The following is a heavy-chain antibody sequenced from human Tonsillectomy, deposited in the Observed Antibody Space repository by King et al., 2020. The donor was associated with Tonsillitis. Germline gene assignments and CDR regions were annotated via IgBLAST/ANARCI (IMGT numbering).Heavy chain of an antibody. Sequence: VQLVESGGAIIQPGGSLKLSCAPSGFKFQDYAMHWVRQVPGKGLEWICLISWDGGSTYYAESVKGRFTISRDNDKNLLSLEMKSLRFEGTARYYCAQARTQYYDVLGGLDVWGQGTAVAVSS. V-gene: IGHV3-43D*03. D-gene: IGHD3-9*01. CDR3: AQARTQYYDVLGGLDV. J-gene: IGHJ6*02. CDR1: GFKFQDYA. CDR2: ISWDGGST.